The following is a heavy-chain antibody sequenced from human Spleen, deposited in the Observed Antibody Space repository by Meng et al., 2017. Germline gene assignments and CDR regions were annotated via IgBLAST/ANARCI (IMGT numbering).Heavy chain of an antibody. CDR3: ARDFPPTLSHPVVAAATFDY. V-gene: IGHV3-30*19. J-gene: IGHJ4*02. CDR2: ISYDGTNK. CDR1: GFTFSSYG. Sequence: GGSLRLSCAASGFTFSSYGMHWVRQAPGKGLEWVALISYDGTNKYYADSVRGRFTISRDNSKSTLYLHMNSLTAEDTAVYYCARDFPPTLSHPVVAAATFDYWGQGTLVTVSS. D-gene: IGHD2-2*01.